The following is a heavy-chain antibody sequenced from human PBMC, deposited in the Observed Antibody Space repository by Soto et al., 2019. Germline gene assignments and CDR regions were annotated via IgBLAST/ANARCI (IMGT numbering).Heavy chain of an antibody. V-gene: IGHV3-23*01. CDR3: AKGFIVLVTATRPDDNFDV. D-gene: IGHD2-21*02. CDR2: ISGSGGTT. J-gene: IGHJ3*01. Sequence: GGSLRLSCAASGFTFNTYAMNCVRQGPGKGLEWVASISGSGGTTYYADSVKGRFTVSRDNSKNTLFLQMNSLSAEDTAVYYCAKGFIVLVTATRPDDNFDVWGQGTMATASS. CDR1: GFTFNTYA.